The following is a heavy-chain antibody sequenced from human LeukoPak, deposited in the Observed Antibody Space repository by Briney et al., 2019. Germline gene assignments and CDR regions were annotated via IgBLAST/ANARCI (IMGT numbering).Heavy chain of an antibody. V-gene: IGHV1-2*02. CDR3: ARVGHVELVRPYLGIFDY. CDR1: VYTFTGYY. J-gene: IGHJ4*02. CDR2: VTGFRGNT. Sequence: ASVKVSCKASVYTFTGYYMHWVRQAPGQGLEWMGWVTGFRGNTNYAQKFQGRVTMTTDTSTSTVYMELRSLTSDDTAVYYCARVGHVELVRPYLGIFDYWRQGSLVTVSS. D-gene: IGHD1-1*01.